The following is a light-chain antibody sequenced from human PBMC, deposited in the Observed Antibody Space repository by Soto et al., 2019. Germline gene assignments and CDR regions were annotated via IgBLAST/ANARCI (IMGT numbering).Light chain of an antibody. J-gene: IGLJ1*01. CDR2: DVR. CDR3: SSYTIVSTYV. V-gene: IGLV2-14*03. Sequence: QSVLTQPASVSGSPGESITISCTGTSSDVGGYNSVSWYQHHPGKAPKLILYDVRNRPSGVSNRFSGSKSVNTASLTISGLQAEDEADYYCSSYTIVSTYVFGTGTKVTVL. CDR1: SSDVGGYNS.